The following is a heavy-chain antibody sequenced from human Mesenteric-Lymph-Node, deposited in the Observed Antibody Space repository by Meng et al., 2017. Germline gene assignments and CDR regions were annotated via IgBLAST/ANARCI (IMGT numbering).Heavy chain of an antibody. Sequence: QWKLQESGPGLVKPSQTLSLTCTVSGGSISSGGFYWSWIRQHPGKGLEWIGYIYYSGSTYYNPSLRSRVAISIDTSKNQFSLKLTSVTAADTAVYFCARTNYGDYNWFDPWGQGTLVTVSS. CDR1: GGSISSGGFY. J-gene: IGHJ5*02. CDR3: ARTNYGDYNWFDP. D-gene: IGHD4-17*01. CDR2: IYYSGST. V-gene: IGHV4-31*03.